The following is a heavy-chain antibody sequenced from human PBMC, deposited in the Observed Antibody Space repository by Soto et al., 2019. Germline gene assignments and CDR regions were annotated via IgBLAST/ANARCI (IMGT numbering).Heavy chain of an antibody. CDR2: IFYIGST. V-gene: IGHV4-31*03. Sequence: SETLSLTCTVSGGSISNSGGYYWNWIRQHPGKGLEWIGYIFYIGSTYYNPSLNSRVTVSVDTSKNQFSLKLSSVTVADTAVYYCARSTRYCSSTSCYGYYGMDVWGQGTTVTVSS. CDR1: GGSISNSGGYY. D-gene: IGHD2-2*01. J-gene: IGHJ6*02. CDR3: ARSTRYCSSTSCYGYYGMDV.